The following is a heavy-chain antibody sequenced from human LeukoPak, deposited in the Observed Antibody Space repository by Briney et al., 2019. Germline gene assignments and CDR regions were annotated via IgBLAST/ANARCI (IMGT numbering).Heavy chain of an antibody. D-gene: IGHD3-22*01. CDR3: ARGRNYYDSSRYYYEGDAFDI. V-gene: IGHV1-46*01. Sequence: ASVKVSCKASGYTFTSYYMYWVRQAPGQALEWMGIINPSGGSIRYAQKFQGRVTMTRDTSTSTVYMELSSLRSEDTAVYYCARGRNYYDSSRYYYEGDAFDIWGQGTMVTVSS. CDR2: INPSGGSI. CDR1: GYTFTSYY. J-gene: IGHJ3*02.